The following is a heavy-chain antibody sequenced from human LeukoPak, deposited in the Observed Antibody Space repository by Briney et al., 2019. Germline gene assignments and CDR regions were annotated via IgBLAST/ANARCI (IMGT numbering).Heavy chain of an antibody. J-gene: IGHJ4*02. D-gene: IGHD6-6*01. CDR3: AQGLLGSSSSGGYFDY. CDR1: GFTFSSYA. V-gene: IGHV3-23*01. Sequence: GGSLRLSCAASGFTFSSYAMSWVRQAPGKGLEWVSAISGSGGSTYYADSVKGRSTISRDNSKNTLYLQMNSLRAEDTAVYYCAQGLLGSSSSGGYFDYWGQGTLVTVSS. CDR2: ISGSGGST.